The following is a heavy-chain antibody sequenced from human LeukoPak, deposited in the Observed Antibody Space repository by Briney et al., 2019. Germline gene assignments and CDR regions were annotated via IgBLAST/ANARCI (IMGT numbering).Heavy chain of an antibody. D-gene: IGHD3-22*01. CDR3: ARGFDDSSGYLYYFDY. Sequence: GGSLRLSCAASGFTFSSYWMSWARQAPGKGLEWVANIKQDGSEKYYVDSVKGRFTISRDNAKNSLYLQMNSLRAEDTAVYYCARGFDDSSGYLYYFDYWGQGTLVTVSS. CDR2: IKQDGSEK. CDR1: GFTFSSYW. V-gene: IGHV3-7*01. J-gene: IGHJ4*02.